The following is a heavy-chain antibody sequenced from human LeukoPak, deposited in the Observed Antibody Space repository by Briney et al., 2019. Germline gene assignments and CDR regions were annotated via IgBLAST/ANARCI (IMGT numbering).Heavy chain of an antibody. D-gene: IGHD3-10*01. Sequence: GGSLRLSCGTSGFTFSSYGMHWVRQAPGNGLEWVAFIREDGSNKYYADSVKGRFTISRGNSKNTLYLQMNSLRAEDTAVYYCAKDLSVLLWFGELSPFDYWGQGTLVTVSS. CDR1: GFTFSSYG. CDR3: AKDLSVLLWFGELSPFDY. J-gene: IGHJ4*02. CDR2: IREDGSNK. V-gene: IGHV3-30*02.